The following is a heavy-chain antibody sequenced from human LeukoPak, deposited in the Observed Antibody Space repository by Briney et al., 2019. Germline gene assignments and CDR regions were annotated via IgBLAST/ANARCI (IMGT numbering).Heavy chain of an antibody. CDR2: IYYSGST. D-gene: IGHD3-22*01. J-gene: IGHJ4*02. CDR3: ARGGGHYYDSSGYEGDFDY. CDR1: GGSISSYY. Sequence: PSETLSLTCTVSGGSISSYYWSWIRQPPGKGLEWIGYIYYSGSTNYNPSLKSRVTISVDTSKNQLSLKLSSVTAADTAVYYCARGGGHYYDSSGYEGDFDYWGQGTLVTVSS. V-gene: IGHV4-59*08.